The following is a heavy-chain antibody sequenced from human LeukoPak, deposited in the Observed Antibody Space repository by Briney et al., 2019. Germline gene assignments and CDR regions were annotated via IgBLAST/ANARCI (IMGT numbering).Heavy chain of an antibody. CDR3: TTWIIVVPTTKTTNDY. Sequence: PGGSLRLSCAASGFTFSNAWMSWVRRAPGKGLEWVGRIKTKTDGGTTDYAAPVKGRFTISRDDSKNTLYLQMNSLKTEDTAVYYCTTWIIVVPTTKTTNDYWGQGTLVTVSS. CDR1: GFTFSNAW. D-gene: IGHD2-2*01. V-gene: IGHV3-15*01. J-gene: IGHJ4*02. CDR2: IKTKTDGGTT.